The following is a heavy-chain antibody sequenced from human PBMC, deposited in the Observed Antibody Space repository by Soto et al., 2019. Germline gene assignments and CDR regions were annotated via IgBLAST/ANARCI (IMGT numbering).Heavy chain of an antibody. J-gene: IGHJ6*02. Sequence: LRLSCAASGFTFSSYGMHWVRQAPGKGLEWVAVIWYDGSNKYYADSVKGRFTISRDNSKNTLYLQMNSLRAEDTAVYYCARGHRVVVVAVASDYYYYNCLDVWGQGTTVTVSS. CDR3: ARGHRVVVVAVASDYYYYNCLDV. CDR2: IWYDGSNK. CDR1: GFTFSSYG. D-gene: IGHD2-15*01. V-gene: IGHV3-33*01.